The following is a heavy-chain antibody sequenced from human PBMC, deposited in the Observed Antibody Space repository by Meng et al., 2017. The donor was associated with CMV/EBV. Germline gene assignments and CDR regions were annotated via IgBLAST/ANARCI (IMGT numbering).Heavy chain of an antibody. D-gene: IGHD2-2*01. Sequence: SVKVSCKASGGTFSSYAISWVRQAPGQGLEWMGGIIPIFGTANYAQKFQGRVPITTDESTSTAYMELSSLRSEDTAVYYCARDGGYCSSTSCSLEDYYYYGMDVWGQGTTVTVSS. CDR3: ARDGGYCSSTSCSLEDYYYYGMDV. J-gene: IGHJ6*02. V-gene: IGHV1-69*05. CDR1: GGTFSSYA. CDR2: IIPIFGTA.